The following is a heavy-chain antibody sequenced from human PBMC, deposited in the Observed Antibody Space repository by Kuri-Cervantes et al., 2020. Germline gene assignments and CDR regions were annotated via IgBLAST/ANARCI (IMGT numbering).Heavy chain of an antibody. D-gene: IGHD3-10*01. CDR2: ISGSGGST. J-gene: IGHJ6*02. V-gene: IGHV3-23*01. Sequence: GESLKISCAASGFTFSSYAMSWVRQAPGKGLEWVSAISGSGGSTYYADSVKGRFTISRDNSKNTPYLQMNSLRSEDTAVYYCARPRITMVRGVYYYGMDVWGQGTTVTVSS. CDR1: GFTFSSYA. CDR3: ARPRITMVRGVYYYGMDV.